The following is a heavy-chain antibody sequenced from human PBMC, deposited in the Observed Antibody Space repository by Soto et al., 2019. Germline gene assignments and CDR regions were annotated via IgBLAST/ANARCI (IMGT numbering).Heavy chain of an antibody. D-gene: IGHD3-10*01. Sequence: QVQLQESGPGLVKPSETLSLTCTVSGGSISSYYWSWIRQPPGKGLEWIGYIYYSGSTNYNPSLKSRVTISVDTAKNQFSLKLSSVTAADTAVYYCASDWGGAARLGMDVWGQGTTVTVSS. CDR2: IYYSGST. J-gene: IGHJ6*02. CDR1: GGSISSYY. V-gene: IGHV4-59*01. CDR3: ASDWGGAARLGMDV.